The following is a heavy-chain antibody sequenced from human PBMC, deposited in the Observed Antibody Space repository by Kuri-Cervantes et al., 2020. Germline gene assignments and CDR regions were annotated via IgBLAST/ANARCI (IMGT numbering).Heavy chain of an antibody. CDR2: IYHSGST. Sequence: SETLSLTCAVSGGSISSSNWWSWVRQPPGKGLEWIGEIYHSGSTNYNPSLKSRVTISVDTSKNQFSLKLSSVTAADTAMYYCARTRGTLGVDYWGQGTLVTVSS. J-gene: IGHJ4*02. CDR1: GGSISSSNW. D-gene: IGHD1-26*01. V-gene: IGHV4-4*02. CDR3: ARTRGTLGVDY.